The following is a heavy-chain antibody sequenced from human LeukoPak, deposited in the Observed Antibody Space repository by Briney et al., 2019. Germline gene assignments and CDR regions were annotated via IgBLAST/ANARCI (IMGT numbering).Heavy chain of an antibody. CDR3: ARSPVAVTGSNWFDP. V-gene: IGHV6-1*01. D-gene: IGHD6-19*01. CDR2: TYYRSRWSN. J-gene: IGHJ5*02. CDR1: GDSVSSNSAA. Sequence: SQTLSLTCAISGDSVSSNSAAWNWIRQSPSRGLEWLGRTYYRSRWSNEYALSVKSRITINPDTSKNQFSLQLNSVTPEDTAVYYCARSPVAVTGSNWFDPWGQGTLVTVSS.